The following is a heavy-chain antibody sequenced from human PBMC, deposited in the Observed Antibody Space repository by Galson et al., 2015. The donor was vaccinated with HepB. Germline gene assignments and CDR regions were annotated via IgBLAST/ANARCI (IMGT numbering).Heavy chain of an antibody. Sequence: SAKVSCKASGGTFNVYAISWVRQAPGQGLEWMGGIIPMFGAATYAQKFQGRVTISADKSTTTAYLEFSSLRSEDTAVYYCATSAGHSTDPYYMNFWGEGTTVTV. CDR2: IIPMFGAA. CDR3: ATSAGHSTDPYYMNF. V-gene: IGHV1-69*06. CDR1: GGTFNVYA. D-gene: IGHD5-18*01. J-gene: IGHJ6*03.